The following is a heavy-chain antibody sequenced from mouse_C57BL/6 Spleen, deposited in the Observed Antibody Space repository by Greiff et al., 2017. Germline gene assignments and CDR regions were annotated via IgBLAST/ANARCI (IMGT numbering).Heavy chain of an antibody. J-gene: IGHJ4*01. D-gene: IGHD2-14*01. Sequence: QVQLKQSGAELVRPGSSVKLSCKASGYTFTSYWMHWVKQRPIQGLEWIGNIDPSDSETHYNQKFKDKATLTVDKSSSTAYMQLSSLTSEDSAVYYCARGYRREGKNYAMDYWGQGTSVTVSS. CDR3: ARGYRREGKNYAMDY. CDR1: GYTFTSYW. CDR2: IDPSDSET. V-gene: IGHV1-52*01.